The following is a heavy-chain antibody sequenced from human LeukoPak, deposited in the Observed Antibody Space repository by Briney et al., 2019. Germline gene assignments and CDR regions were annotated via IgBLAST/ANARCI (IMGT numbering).Heavy chain of an antibody. CDR3: ARHSTDIVANPFDY. J-gene: IGHJ4*02. CDR2: IYYSGST. CDR1: GGSISSYY. Sequence: SETLSLTCTVSGGSISSYYWGWIRQPPGKGLEWIGSIYYSGSTYYNPSLKSRVTISVDTSKNQFSLKLSSVTAADTAVYYCARHSTDIVANPFDYWGQGTLVTVSS. D-gene: IGHD5-12*01. V-gene: IGHV4-39*01.